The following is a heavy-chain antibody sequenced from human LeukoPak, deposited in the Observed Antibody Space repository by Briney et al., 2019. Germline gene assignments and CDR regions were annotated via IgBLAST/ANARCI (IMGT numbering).Heavy chain of an antibody. CDR3: AKDSRGSGSRYYGMDV. Sequence: GGSLRLSCAASGFTFSSYGMPWVRQAPGKGLEWVAVISYDGSNKYYADSVKGRFTISRDNSKNTLYLQMNSLRAEDTALYYCAKDSRGSGSRYYGMDVWGQGTTVTVSS. CDR2: ISYDGSNK. J-gene: IGHJ6*02. V-gene: IGHV3-30*18. CDR1: GFTFSSYG. D-gene: IGHD3-10*01.